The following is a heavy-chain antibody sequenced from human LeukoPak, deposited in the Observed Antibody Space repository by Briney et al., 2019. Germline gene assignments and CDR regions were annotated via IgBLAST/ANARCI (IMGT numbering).Heavy chain of an antibody. V-gene: IGHV1-18*01. D-gene: IGHD2-2*01. CDR2: ISAYNGDT. CDR1: GYTFTSYG. Sequence: VASVKVSCKASGYTFTSYGISWVRQAPGQGLEWMGWISAYNGDTNYEQKLQGRVTMNTDTSTSTAYMELRSLRSDDTAVYYCARAVRSGDIVVVPAAYDWFDPWGQGTLVTVSS. CDR3: ARAVRSGDIVVVPAAYDWFDP. J-gene: IGHJ5*02.